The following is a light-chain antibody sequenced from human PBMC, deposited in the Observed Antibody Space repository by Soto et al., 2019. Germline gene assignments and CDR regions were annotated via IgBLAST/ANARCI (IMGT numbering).Light chain of an antibody. J-gene: IGKJ4*01. CDR2: WAS. CDR1: QGVLCSSNTKNS. Sequence: DIVMTQSPDSLAVSLGEXAAINCKSSQGVLCSSNTKNSLAWCRQKPGQPPKLLIYWASTRESGVPDRFSGSGSGTDFTLTISSLQAEDVAVYYCQHYANWPLTFGGGTKV. V-gene: IGKV4-1*01. CDR3: QHYANWPLT.